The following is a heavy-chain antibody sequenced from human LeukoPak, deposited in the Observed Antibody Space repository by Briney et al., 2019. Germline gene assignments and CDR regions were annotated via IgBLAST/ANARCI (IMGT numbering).Heavy chain of an antibody. CDR2: IYPADSDI. V-gene: IGHV5-51*01. CDR1: GYSFTNYW. Sequence: LGESLKISCKGSGYSFTNYWIAWVRQMPGKGLEWMGIIYPADSDIRYSPSFQGQVTISADKSISTAYLQWNSLKASDTAMYYCARQEYCSGASCYTWFDPWGQGTLVTVSS. D-gene: IGHD2-15*01. CDR3: ARQEYCSGASCYTWFDP. J-gene: IGHJ5*02.